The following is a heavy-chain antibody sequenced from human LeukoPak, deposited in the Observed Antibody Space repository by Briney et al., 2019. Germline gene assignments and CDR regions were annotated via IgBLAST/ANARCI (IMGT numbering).Heavy chain of an antibody. J-gene: IGHJ4*02. CDR3: ARYEIQLWLLDY. D-gene: IGHD5-18*01. Sequence: VASVKVSCKASGYSFTCYGISWVRQAPGQGLEWMGWISAYNGNTNYAQKLQGRVTMTTDTSTSTAYMELRSLRSDDTAVYYCARYEIQLWLLDYWGQGTLVTVSS. CDR2: ISAYNGNT. CDR1: GYSFTCYG. V-gene: IGHV1-18*01.